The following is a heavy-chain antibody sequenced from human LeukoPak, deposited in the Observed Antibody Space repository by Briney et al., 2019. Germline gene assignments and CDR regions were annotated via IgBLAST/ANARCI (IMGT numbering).Heavy chain of an antibody. Sequence: GGSLRLSCAASGFTFSSYSFNWVRQVPGKGLEWVSSITTTFYTYYTDSVKGRFTISRDNAKNSLYLQMISLRAEDTAVYYCARARANWYEDYWGQGTLVTVSS. V-gene: IGHV3-21*01. CDR2: ITTTFYT. CDR3: ARARANWYEDY. J-gene: IGHJ4*02. D-gene: IGHD6-13*01. CDR1: GFTFSSYS.